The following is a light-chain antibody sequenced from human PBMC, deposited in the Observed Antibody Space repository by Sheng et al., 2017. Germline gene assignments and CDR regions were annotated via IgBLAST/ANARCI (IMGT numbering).Light chain of an antibody. J-gene: IGKJ1*01. CDR1: QYVSNW. Sequence: DIEMTQSPSTLSASVGDTVTITCRARQYVSNWLAWYQHKPGKGPKLLISMASTLSSGVQSRFSGGGSGTDFTLTINNLQPEDFATYYCQQYNSHSSFGQGTRVEMK. CDR2: MAS. V-gene: IGKV1-5*03. CDR3: QQYNSHSS.